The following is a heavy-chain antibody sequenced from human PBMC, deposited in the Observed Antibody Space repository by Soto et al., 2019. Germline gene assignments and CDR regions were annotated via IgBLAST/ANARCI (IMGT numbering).Heavy chain of an antibody. CDR1: GYTFSSYY. Sequence: ASVKVSCKASGYTFSSYYMNWVRQAPGQGLEWLGIINPSGGYTTYAQRFLGRVTMTSDTSTSTVHMELGSLTSEDTAVYYCARGGQGYCSGGSCLMRFDPWGQGTLVTVSS. D-gene: IGHD2-15*01. CDR3: ARGGQGYCSGGSCLMRFDP. CDR2: INPSGGYT. V-gene: IGHV1-46*01. J-gene: IGHJ5*02.